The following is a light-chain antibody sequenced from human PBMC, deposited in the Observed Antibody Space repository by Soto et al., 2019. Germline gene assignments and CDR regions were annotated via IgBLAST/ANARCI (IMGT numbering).Light chain of an antibody. CDR2: LNSDGSH. J-gene: IGLJ1*01. CDR1: VGHTSSA. CDR3: QTWGTGIHV. V-gene: IGLV4-69*01. Sequence: QLVLTQSPSASASLGASVKLTAPRTVGHTSSAIAWHQQQPEKGPRYLMKLNSDGSHSRGDGIPDRFSGSSSGAERYLTISSLQSEDEADYYCQTWGTGIHVFGTGTKLTVL.